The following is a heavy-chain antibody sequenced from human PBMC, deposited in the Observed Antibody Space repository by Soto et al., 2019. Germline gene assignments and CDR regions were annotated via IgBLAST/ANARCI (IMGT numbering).Heavy chain of an antibody. Sequence: QVQLVQSGAAVKKPGSSVNVSCKASGGTFSSYAISWVRQATGQGLEWMGGIIPIFGTANYAQKFQGRVTITADESTSTAYMELSSLRSEDRAVYSCAIVHGPIRYFDALAYWGQGTLVTVSS. D-gene: IGHD3-9*01. V-gene: IGHV1-69*01. CDR3: AIVHGPIRYFDALAY. CDR2: IIPIFGTA. J-gene: IGHJ4*02. CDR1: GGTFSSYA.